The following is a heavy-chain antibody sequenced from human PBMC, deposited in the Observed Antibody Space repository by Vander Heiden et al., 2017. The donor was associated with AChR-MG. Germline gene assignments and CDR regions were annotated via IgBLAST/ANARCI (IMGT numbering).Heavy chain of an antibody. J-gene: IGHJ4*01. CDR1: GGSINNYY. D-gene: IGHD5-12*01. CDR2: IYDSGST. Sequence: QVQLQESGPGLVKPSETLSLTCTVSGGSINNYYWNWIRQPPGKGLEWIGYIYDSGSTNYNPSLKSRVTISVDTSKNQFSLKLRSVTAADTAVYYCARGGYSGYDAAYWGHGTLVTVSS. CDR3: ARGGYSGYDAAY. V-gene: IGHV4-59*01.